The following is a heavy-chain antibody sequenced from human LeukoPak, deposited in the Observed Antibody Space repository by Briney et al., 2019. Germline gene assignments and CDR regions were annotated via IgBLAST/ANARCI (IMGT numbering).Heavy chain of an antibody. CDR2: INHSGST. Sequence: PSETLSLTCAVYGGSFSGYYWNWIRQPPGKGLEWIGEINHSGSTNYNPSLKSRVTISVDTSKNQFSLKLSSVTAADTAVYYCARARLSTGAFDIWGQGTMVTVSS. J-gene: IGHJ3*02. V-gene: IGHV4-34*01. CDR1: GGSFSGYY. CDR3: ARARLSTGAFDI. D-gene: IGHD2-8*02.